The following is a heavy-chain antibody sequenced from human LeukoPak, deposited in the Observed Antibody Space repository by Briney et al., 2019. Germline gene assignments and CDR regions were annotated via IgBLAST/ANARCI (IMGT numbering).Heavy chain of an antibody. V-gene: IGHV1-46*01. CDR3: ARSPPATTMVRGVSTWFDP. CDR2: INPSGGST. CDR1: GYTFTSYY. J-gene: IGHJ5*02. Sequence: GASVKVSCKASGYTFTSYYMHWVRQAPGQGLEWMGIINPSGGSTSYAQKFQGRVTMTRDMSTSTVYMELSSLRSDDTAVYYCARSPPATTMVRGVSTWFDPWGQGTLVTVSS. D-gene: IGHD3-10*01.